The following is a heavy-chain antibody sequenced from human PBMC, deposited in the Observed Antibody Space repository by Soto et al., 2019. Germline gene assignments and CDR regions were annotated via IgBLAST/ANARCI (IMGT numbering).Heavy chain of an antibody. CDR3: ARAVLFGGVISEGLGGTWFDP. CDR2: IIPIFGTA. V-gene: IGHV1-69*13. J-gene: IGHJ5*02. Sequence: SVKVSCNASGGTFSSYAISWVQQAPGQGLEWMGGIIPIFGTANYAQKFQGRVTITADESTSTAYMELSSLRSEDTAVYYCARAVLFGGVISEGLGGTWFDPWGQGTLVTVSS. D-gene: IGHD3-3*01. CDR1: GGTFSSYA.